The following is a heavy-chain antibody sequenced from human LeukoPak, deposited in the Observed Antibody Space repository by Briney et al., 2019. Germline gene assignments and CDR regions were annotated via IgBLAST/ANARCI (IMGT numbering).Heavy chain of an antibody. D-gene: IGHD3-10*02. V-gene: IGHV3-48*03. CDR2: ISSSGSTI. Sequence: GGSLRLSCATSRFTFSSYAMNWVRQAPGKGLEWVSYISSSGSTIYYADSVKGRFTISRDNAKNSLYLQMNSLRAEDTAVYYCAELGITMIGGVWGKGTTVTISS. J-gene: IGHJ6*04. CDR3: AELGITMIGGV. CDR1: RFTFSSYA.